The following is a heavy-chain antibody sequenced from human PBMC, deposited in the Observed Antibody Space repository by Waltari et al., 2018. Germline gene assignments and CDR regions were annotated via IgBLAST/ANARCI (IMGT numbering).Heavy chain of an antibody. J-gene: IGHJ4*02. Sequence: EVQLVESGGGLFRPGGSLRLPCAAPGFTVSSNYLSWVRQAPGKGLEWVAVIYPGGSKYYVDSEKGRFTISRDNSKNTVYLQMNSLRADDTAVYYCAREGYSSGWNEAESLEIWGQGTLVTVSS. D-gene: IGHD6-19*01. CDR3: AREGYSSGWNEAESLEI. CDR1: GFTVSSNY. CDR2: IYPGGSK. V-gene: IGHV3-53*01.